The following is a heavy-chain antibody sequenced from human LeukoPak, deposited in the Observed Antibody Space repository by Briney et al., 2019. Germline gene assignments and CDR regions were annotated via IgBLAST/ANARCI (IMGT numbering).Heavy chain of an antibody. V-gene: IGHV3-23*01. D-gene: IGHD4-17*01. Sequence: GGSLRLSCAASGFTFSSYAMSWVRQAPGKGLEWVSSISGSGGRTYNADSVKGRFTISRDNSKNTLYLQMNSLRAEDTAVYYCAKGRDYGDTKDAFDIWGQGTMVTVPS. CDR3: AKGRDYGDTKDAFDI. CDR2: ISGSGGRT. J-gene: IGHJ3*02. CDR1: GFTFSSYA.